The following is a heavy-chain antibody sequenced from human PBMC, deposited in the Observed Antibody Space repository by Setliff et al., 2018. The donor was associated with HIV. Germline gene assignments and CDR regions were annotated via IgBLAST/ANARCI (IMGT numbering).Heavy chain of an antibody. J-gene: IGHJ4*02. CDR3: ARLQKLDDIYYPDD. CDR2: ISYRGTT. D-gene: IGHD4-4*01. CDR1: GGSISRSVDY. V-gene: IGHV4-31*02. Sequence: PSETLSLTCNVFGGSISRSVDYWGWVRQHPGKGLEWIGYISYRGTTYYNPSFKSRVTMSMDTSKNQVSLKLTSVTAADTAVHFCARLQKLDDIYYPDDWGQGTLVTVSS.